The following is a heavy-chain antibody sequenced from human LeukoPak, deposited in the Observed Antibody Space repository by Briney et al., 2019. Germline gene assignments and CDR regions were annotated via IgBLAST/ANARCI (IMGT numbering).Heavy chain of an antibody. D-gene: IGHD3-10*01. CDR2: IYHRGSA. CDR3: ARGGGYYTSGSYLGY. J-gene: IGHJ4*02. Sequence: SETLSLTCTISGGSISSYYWSWIRQPPGKGLEWIGYIYHRGSANYNPSLKNRVAVSLDTSKNQFSLKLTSVTAADTAMYYCARGGGYYTSGSYLGYWGQGTLVTVSS. CDR1: GGSISSYY. V-gene: IGHV4-59*01.